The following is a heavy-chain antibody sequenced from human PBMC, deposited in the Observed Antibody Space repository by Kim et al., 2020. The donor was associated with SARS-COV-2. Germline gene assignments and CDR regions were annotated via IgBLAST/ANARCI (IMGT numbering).Heavy chain of an antibody. Sequence: SETLSLFCTVSGASVNSYYWSWIRQPPGKGLEWVGFIFYSGGTDYNPSLKSRVSMSIDTSNNHFSLKLSSVTAADTALYYCARDLHCGPGPFVSWGQGTL. V-gene: IGHV4-59*02. CDR3: ARDLHCGPGPFVS. CDR1: GASVNSYY. CDR2: IFYSGGT. J-gene: IGHJ4*02. D-gene: IGHD2-21*01.